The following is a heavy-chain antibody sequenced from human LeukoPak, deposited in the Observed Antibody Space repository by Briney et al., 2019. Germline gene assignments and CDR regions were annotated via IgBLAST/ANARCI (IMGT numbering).Heavy chain of an antibody. CDR2: INPNDGDT. CDR1: GYTFTGYY. CDR3: ARANFLYCSSSTCLFDY. D-gene: IGHD2-2*01. J-gene: IGHJ4*02. Sequence: GGSVKVSCKASGYTFTGYYMHWVRQAPGQGFEWMGWINPNDGDTNYAQKFQGRVTMTRDTSISTAHMEVSRLRSDDTAVYYCARANFLYCSSSTCLFDYWGQGTLVTVSS. V-gene: IGHV1-2*02.